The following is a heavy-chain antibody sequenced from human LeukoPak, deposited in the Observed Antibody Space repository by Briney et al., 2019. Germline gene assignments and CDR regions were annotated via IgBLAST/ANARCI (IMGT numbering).Heavy chain of an antibody. CDR1: GFTFSSYS. D-gene: IGHD2-2*01. Sequence: GGSLRLSCAASGFTFSSYSMNWVRQAPGKGLEWVSYISSSSSTIYYADSVKGRFTISRDNAKNSLYLQMNSLRAEDTAVYYCARDAGVVPAAPNWFDPWGQGTLVTVSS. V-gene: IGHV3-48*01. J-gene: IGHJ5*02. CDR2: ISSSSSTI. CDR3: ARDAGVVPAAPNWFDP.